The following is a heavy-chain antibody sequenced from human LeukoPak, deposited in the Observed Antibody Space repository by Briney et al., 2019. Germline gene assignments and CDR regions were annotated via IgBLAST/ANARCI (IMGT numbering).Heavy chain of an antibody. V-gene: IGHV3-23*01. D-gene: IGHD3-16*02. CDR3: AKPPYDDYVWGSYRYPDDWFDP. J-gene: IGHJ5*02. Sequence: QAGGSLRLSCAASGFTFSSYSMSWVRQAPGKGLEWVSAISGSGGSTYYADSVKGRFTISRDNSKNTLYLQMNSLRAEDTAVYYCAKPPYDDYVWGSYRYPDDWFDPWGQGTLVTVSS. CDR1: GFTFSSYS. CDR2: ISGSGGST.